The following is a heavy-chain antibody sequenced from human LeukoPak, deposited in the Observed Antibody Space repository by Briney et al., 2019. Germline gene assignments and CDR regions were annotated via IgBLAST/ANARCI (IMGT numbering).Heavy chain of an antibody. CDR2: INQVASEK. V-gene: IGHV3-7*04. D-gene: IGHD3-10*01. CDR1: GCTISFYW. CDR3: VRDGGYYGPDS. Sequence: GGSLRLSCAASGCTISFYWMSWVRQAPGKGLEWVANINQVASEKNYVDSVEGRFTISRDNAKNSLYLQMNSVRAEDTAMYYCVRDGGYYGPDSWGQGALVSVSS. J-gene: IGHJ4*02.